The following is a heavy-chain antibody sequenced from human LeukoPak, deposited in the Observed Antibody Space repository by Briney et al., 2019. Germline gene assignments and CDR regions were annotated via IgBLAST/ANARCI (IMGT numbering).Heavy chain of an antibody. Sequence: PGGSLRLSCAASGFTFSTYWMSWVRQAPGKGPEWVANINPDGSETYYVGSVKGRFTISRDSAKSSLYLQMNSLRADDTAVYYCATGSIGVTEHYWGQGTLVTVPS. CDR2: INPDGSET. CDR3: ATGSIGVTEHY. V-gene: IGHV3-7*01. CDR1: GFTFSTYW. J-gene: IGHJ4*02. D-gene: IGHD3-22*01.